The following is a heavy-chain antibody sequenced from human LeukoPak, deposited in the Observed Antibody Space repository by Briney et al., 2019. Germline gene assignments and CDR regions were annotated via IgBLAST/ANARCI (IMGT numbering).Heavy chain of an antibody. CDR2: ISSSGTTI. CDR3: AREGRIAVAGTVYYYMDV. D-gene: IGHD6-19*01. V-gene: IGHV3-11*01. CDR1: GFTFSDYY. J-gene: IGHJ6*03. Sequence: GGSLRLSCAASGFTFSDYYMSWIRQAPGKGLEWVSYISSSGTTIYYADSVKGRFTISRDNAKNSLYLQMNSLRAEDTAVYYCAREGRIAVAGTVYYYMDVWGKGTTVTISS.